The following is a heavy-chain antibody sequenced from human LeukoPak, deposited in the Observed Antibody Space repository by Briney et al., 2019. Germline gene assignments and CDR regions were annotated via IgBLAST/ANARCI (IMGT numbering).Heavy chain of an antibody. D-gene: IGHD6-13*01. CDR1: GFTFSNAW. V-gene: IGHV3-15*01. Sequence: GGSLRLSCAASGFTFSNAWMSWVRQAPGKGLEWVGRIKSKTDGGTTDYAAPVKGRFTISRDDSKNTLYLQMNSLKTEDTAVYYCARGEQQLGLYYYYGMDVWGQGTTVTVSS. CDR3: ARGEQQLGLYYYYGMDV. CDR2: IKSKTDGGTT. J-gene: IGHJ6*02.